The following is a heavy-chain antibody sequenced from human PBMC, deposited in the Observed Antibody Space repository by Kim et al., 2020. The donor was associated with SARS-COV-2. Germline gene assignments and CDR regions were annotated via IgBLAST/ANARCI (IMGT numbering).Heavy chain of an antibody. CDR3: ARGGPYCSGSYLKYFDY. J-gene: IGHJ4*02. Sequence: ASVKVSCKASGYTFTSYYMHWVRQAPGQGLEWMGIINPSGGSTNYAQKFQGRVTMTRDTSTSTVYMELSSLTSEDTAVYYCARGGPYCSGSYLKYFDYWGQGTLVTVSS. V-gene: IGHV1-46*01. D-gene: IGHD3-10*01. CDR2: INPSGGST. CDR1: GYTFTSYY.